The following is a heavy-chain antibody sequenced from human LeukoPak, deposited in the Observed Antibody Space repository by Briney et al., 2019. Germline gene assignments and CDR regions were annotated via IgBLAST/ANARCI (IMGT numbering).Heavy chain of an antibody. Sequence: PGGSLRLSCAASGFTFSSYAMHWVRQAPGKGLEWVAVISYDGSNKYYADSVKGRFTISRDNSKNTLYLQMNSLKAEDTAVYYCARVGLTMDRGVVTYYYYMDVWGKGTTVIVSS. V-gene: IGHV3-30*04. CDR1: GFTFSSYA. J-gene: IGHJ6*03. CDR2: ISYDGSNK. CDR3: ARVGLTMDRGVVTYYYYMDV. D-gene: IGHD3-10*01.